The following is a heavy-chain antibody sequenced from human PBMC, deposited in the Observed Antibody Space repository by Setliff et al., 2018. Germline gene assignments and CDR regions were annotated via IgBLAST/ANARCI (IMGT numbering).Heavy chain of an antibody. CDR2: LHTSGST. CDR3: ARESYYYYMDV. Sequence: PSETLSLTCAVSGASINSGTYYWSWIRQPAGKGLEWVGRLHTSGSTTYNPSLKSRVTISVDMSKNQFSLKLSSVTAADTAVYYCARESYYYYMDVWGKGTTVTVSS. J-gene: IGHJ6*03. V-gene: IGHV4-61*02. CDR1: GASINSGTYY.